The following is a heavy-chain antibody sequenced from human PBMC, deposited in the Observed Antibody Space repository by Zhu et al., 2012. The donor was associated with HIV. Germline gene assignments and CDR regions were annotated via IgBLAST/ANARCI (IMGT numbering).Heavy chain of an antibody. V-gene: IGHV4-4*02. CDR3: ARGXSGTHPXYFDS. J-gene: IGHJ4*02. Sequence: QVQIQESGPGLVKPSETLSLTCGVSGVSMTRANWWSWVRQPPGKRPEWIGEIYYSGSTNYNPSLRDRVTISVDMAEKHFALNLRSVTAADTAVYYCARGXSGTHPXYFDSWARESWSSSPQ. D-gene: IGHD1-26*01. CDR1: GVSMTRANW. CDR2: IYYSGST.